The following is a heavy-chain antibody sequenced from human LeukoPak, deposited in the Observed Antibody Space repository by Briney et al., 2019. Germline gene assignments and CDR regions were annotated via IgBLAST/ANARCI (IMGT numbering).Heavy chain of an antibody. D-gene: IGHD3-22*01. CDR2: IWYDGSNK. V-gene: IGHV3-33*06. CDR1: GFTFSSYG. J-gene: IGHJ4*02. Sequence: PGGSLRLSCAASGFTFSSYGMHWVRQAPGKGLEWVAVIWYDGSNKYYADSVKGRFTISRDNSKNTLYLQMNSLRAEDTAVYYCAKGHPYYDSSGYYFDYWGQGTLVTVSS. CDR3: AKGHPYYDSSGYYFDY.